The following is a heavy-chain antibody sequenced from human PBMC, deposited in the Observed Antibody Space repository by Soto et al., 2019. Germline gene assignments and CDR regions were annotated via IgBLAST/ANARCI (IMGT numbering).Heavy chain of an antibody. V-gene: IGHV4-61*01. CDR2: VYHTGRT. D-gene: IGHD3-3*01. J-gene: IGHJ4*02. CDR1: GGSVNSDFYY. Sequence: SETLSLTCTVSGGSVNSDFYYWSWIRQPPGKGLEWIGYVYHTGRTSYNPSLKSRVSISMDTSKNQFSLNLDSVTAADTAVYFCARDFAYFDSWGQGTLVTVSS. CDR3: ARDFAYFDS.